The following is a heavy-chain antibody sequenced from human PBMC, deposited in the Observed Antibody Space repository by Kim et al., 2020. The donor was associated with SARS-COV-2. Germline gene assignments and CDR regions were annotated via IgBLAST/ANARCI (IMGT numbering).Heavy chain of an antibody. CDR1: GFTFSNSW. CDR3: ARDAAGYTPFDY. Sequence: GGSLRLSCAASGFTFSNSWMGWVRQAPGKGLEWVANIKRDGSEIFYVDSVKGRFTISRDNAKNSVYLQMDSLRPEDTAVYYCARDAAGYTPFDYWGQGTLGTVSS. CDR2: IKRDGSEI. J-gene: IGHJ4*02. D-gene: IGHD2-15*01. V-gene: IGHV3-7*03.